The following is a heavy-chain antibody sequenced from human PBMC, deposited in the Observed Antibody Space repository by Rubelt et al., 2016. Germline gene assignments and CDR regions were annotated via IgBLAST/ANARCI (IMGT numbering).Heavy chain of an antibody. J-gene: IGHJ6*02. V-gene: IGHV4-59*08. CDR2: IHYSGGI. CDR3: ARQNRYYYYGMDV. CDR1: GGSIYDNY. Sequence: QVQLQESGPGLVKPSETLSLTCTVSGGSIYDNYWTWIRQPPGKGLEWIGNIHYSGGINYNYSLKSRVAMSVDTSKSQFSLKPSSVTAAETAVYYCARQNRYYYYGMDVWGQGTTVTVSS.